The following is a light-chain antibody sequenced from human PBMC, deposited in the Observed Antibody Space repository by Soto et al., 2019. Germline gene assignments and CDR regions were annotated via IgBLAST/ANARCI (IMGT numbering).Light chain of an antibody. V-gene: IGKV1-39*01. J-gene: IGKJ1*01. Sequence: DIPMTQSPSSLSASVGDRVTITCRASQNIDSYLNWYLQKPGKAPNLLIHDASSLQSGVPSRFSGSGSGTDFALTISSLQPEDFATIYCQQTYTTPWTFGPGTKVEIK. CDR2: DAS. CDR1: QNIDSY. CDR3: QQTYTTPWT.